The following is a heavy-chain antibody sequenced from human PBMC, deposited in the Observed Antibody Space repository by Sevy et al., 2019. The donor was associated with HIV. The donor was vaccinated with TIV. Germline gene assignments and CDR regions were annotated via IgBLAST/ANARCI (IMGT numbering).Heavy chain of an antibody. CDR1: GFRLSDYW. CDR3: ARINPSIPVPGSLRSDP. CDR2: IGVDERNR. Sequence: GGSLRLSCVASGFRLSDYWMHWVRQVPGKGLIWVSRIGVDERNRGYAESVGGRFTISRDDAKNTLYLQMNSLRVEDTGIYFCARINPSIPVPGSLRSDPWGQGTRVTVSS. V-gene: IGHV3-74*01. J-gene: IGHJ5*02. D-gene: IGHD2-15*01.